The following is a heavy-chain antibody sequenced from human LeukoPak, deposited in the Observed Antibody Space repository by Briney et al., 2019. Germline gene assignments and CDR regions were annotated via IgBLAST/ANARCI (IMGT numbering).Heavy chain of an antibody. Sequence: SETLSLTCTVSGGSISSYYWSWIRQPPGKGLEWIGYIYYRGSTIYNPSLKSRVTMSVDTSKNQFSLRLSSVTAADTAVYYCARDSLNYYGSGSYAFDIWGQGTMVTVSS. J-gene: IGHJ3*02. V-gene: IGHV4-59*12. CDR3: ARDSLNYYGSGSYAFDI. CDR2: IYYRGST. D-gene: IGHD3-10*01. CDR1: GGSISSYY.